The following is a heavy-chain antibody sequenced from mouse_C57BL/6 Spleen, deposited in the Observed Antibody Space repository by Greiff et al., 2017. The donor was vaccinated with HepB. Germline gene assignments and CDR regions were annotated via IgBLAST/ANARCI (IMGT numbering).Heavy chain of an antibody. V-gene: IGHV1-15*01. CDR2: IDPETGGT. CDR1: GYTFTDYE. Sequence: QVQLQQSGAELVRPGASVTLSCKASGYTFTDYEMHWVKQAPVHGLEWIGAIDPETGGTAYNQKFKGKAILTADKSSSTAYMELRSLTSEDSAVYYCTRSGGSILYWYFDVWGTGTTVTVSS. D-gene: IGHD1-1*01. J-gene: IGHJ1*03. CDR3: TRSGGSILYWYFDV.